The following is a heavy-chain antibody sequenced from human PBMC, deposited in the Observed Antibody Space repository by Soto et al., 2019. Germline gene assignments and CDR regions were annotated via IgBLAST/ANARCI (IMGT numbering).Heavy chain of an antibody. CDR2: IYAAGTT. Sequence: SETLSLTCTVSGASISGFYWSWIRKSAGKGPEWIGRIYAAGTTDYNPSLKSRVMMSVDTSKKQFSLKLRSVTAADTAVYYCVRDGTKTLRDWFDPWGQGISVTVSS. CDR3: VRDGTKTLRDWFDP. V-gene: IGHV4-4*07. CDR1: GASISGFY. J-gene: IGHJ5*02. D-gene: IGHD1-1*01.